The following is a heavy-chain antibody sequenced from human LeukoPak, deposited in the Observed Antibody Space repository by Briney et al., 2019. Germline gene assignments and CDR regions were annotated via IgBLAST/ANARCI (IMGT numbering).Heavy chain of an antibody. CDR1: GFSFSDSY. CDR3: ARGYCSGGSCYPIDY. Sequence: GGSLRLSCAASGFSFSDSYMSWVRQAPGQGLEWVAVIWYDGSNKYYADSVKGRFTISRDNSKNTLYLQMNSLRAEDTAVYYCARGYCSGGSCYPIDYWGQGTLVTVSS. D-gene: IGHD2-15*01. J-gene: IGHJ4*02. CDR2: IWYDGSNK. V-gene: IGHV3-33*08.